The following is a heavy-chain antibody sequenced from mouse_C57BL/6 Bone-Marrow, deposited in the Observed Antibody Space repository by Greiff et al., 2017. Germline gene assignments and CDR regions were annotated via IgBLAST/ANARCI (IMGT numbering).Heavy chain of an antibody. D-gene: IGHD1-1*01. J-gene: IGHJ1*03. CDR1: GFSLTSYA. CDR3: AREVVATPIWYFDV. Sequence: VQLVESGPGLVAPSQSLSITCTVSGFSLTSYAISWVRQPPGKGLEWLGVIWTGGGTHYNSALKSRLSISKDNSKSQVFLKMNSLHTDDTARYYCAREVVATPIWYFDVWGTGTTLTVSS. V-gene: IGHV2-9-1*01. CDR2: IWTGGGT.